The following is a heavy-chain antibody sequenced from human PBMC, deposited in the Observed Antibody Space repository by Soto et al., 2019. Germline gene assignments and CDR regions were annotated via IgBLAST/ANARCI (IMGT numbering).Heavy chain of an antibody. CDR3: AKDAVSGDGIWLLDS. J-gene: IGHJ4*02. D-gene: IGHD4-17*01. CDR2: LLRSGSTT. Sequence: GGSLRLSCAASGFTFTNYAMTWARQSPGKGLEWVSSLLRSGSTTYYADSVKGRFTISSDISANSLYLQMDSLRAEDTAVYYCAKDAVSGDGIWLLDSWGQGTVVTVSS. V-gene: IGHV3-23*01. CDR1: GFTFTNYA.